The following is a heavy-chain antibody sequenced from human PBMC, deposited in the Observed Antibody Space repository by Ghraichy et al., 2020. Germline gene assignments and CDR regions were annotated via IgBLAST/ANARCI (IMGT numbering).Heavy chain of an antibody. CDR3: ARGQQLAQDF. CDR2: SNGDNDNT. D-gene: IGHD6-13*01. Sequence: ASVKVSCKACGDNVCTLATHCDRESPGQNVKWLGWSNGDNDNTDYAQKFQGRVTITRDTSASIAYMELSNLRSEDTAVYYCARGQQLAQDFWGQGTQVTVSS. CDR1: GDNVCTLA. V-gene: IGHV1-3*01. J-gene: IGHJ4*02.